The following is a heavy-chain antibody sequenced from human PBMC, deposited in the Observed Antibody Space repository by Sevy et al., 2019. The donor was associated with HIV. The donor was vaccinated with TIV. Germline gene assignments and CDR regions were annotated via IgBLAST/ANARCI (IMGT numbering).Heavy chain of an antibody. D-gene: IGHD5-12*01. J-gene: IGHJ5*01. V-gene: IGHV3-23*01. Sequence: GGSLRLSCTASALTFSSYVMSWVRQAPGKGLEWVSTISASGGSTYYADSVKGRCTISRDNSNKKVYLQMNSLTAEDTAVYYCAKEEFSGYDFGSWGQGTLVTVSS. CDR1: ALTFSSYV. CDR3: AKEEFSGYDFGS. CDR2: ISASGGST.